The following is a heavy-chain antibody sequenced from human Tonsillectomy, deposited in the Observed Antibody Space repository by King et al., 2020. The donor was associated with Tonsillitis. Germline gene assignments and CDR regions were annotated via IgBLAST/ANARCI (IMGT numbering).Heavy chain of an antibody. CDR2: IKQDGSEK. V-gene: IGHV3-7*03. D-gene: IGHD3-3*01. CDR3: AREGITILGVVAFDY. Sequence: VQLVESGGGLVQPGGSLRLSCAASGFTFSRYWMSWVRQAPGKGVEWVANIKQDGSEKYYVDSVKGRFTISRDNAKNSLYLQMNSLRAEDTAVYYCAREGITILGVVAFDYWGQGTLVTVSS. J-gene: IGHJ4*02. CDR1: GFTFSRYW.